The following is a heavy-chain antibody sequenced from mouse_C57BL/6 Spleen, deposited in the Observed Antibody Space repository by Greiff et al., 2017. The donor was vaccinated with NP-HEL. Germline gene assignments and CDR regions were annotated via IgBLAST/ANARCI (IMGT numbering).Heavy chain of an antibody. D-gene: IGHD2-3*01. CDR3: ARSRLDGYYERNAMDY. CDR1: GFTFTDYY. J-gene: IGHJ4*01. V-gene: IGHV7-3*01. Sequence: EVQLVESGGGLVQPGGSLNLSCEASGFTFTDYYMSWVSQPPGKALEWLGLIRNKANGSTTEYSVSVKGRFTISRDNSQSILYLQMHALRAEDSDTYYCARSRLDGYYERNAMDYWGQGTSVTVSS. CDR2: IRNKANGSTT.